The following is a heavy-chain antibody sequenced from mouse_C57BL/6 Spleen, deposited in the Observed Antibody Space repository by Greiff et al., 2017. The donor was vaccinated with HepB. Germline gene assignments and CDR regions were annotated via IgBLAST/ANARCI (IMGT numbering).Heavy chain of an antibody. D-gene: IGHD2-4*01. CDR1: GYTFTSYW. Sequence: QVQLQQPGAELVKPGASVKMSCKASGYTFTSYWITWVKQRPGQGLEWIGDIYPGSGSTNYNEKFKSKATLTVDTSSSTAYMQLSSLTSEDSAVYYCAWDYDGGDAWFAYWGQGTLVTVSA. V-gene: IGHV1-55*01. CDR3: AWDYDGGDAWFAY. J-gene: IGHJ3*01. CDR2: IYPGSGST.